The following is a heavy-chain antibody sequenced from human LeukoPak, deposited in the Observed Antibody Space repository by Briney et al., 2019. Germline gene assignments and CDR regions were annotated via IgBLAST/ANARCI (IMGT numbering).Heavy chain of an antibody. V-gene: IGHV3-48*04. Sequence: PGGSLRLSCAASGFTFSSYGMNWVRQAPGKGLEWVSYISSGSNIMNYADSVKGRFTISRDNAKNSLYLQMNSLRAEDTAVYYCARGYHDYSPYYFDYWGQGTLVTVSS. D-gene: IGHD4-11*01. J-gene: IGHJ4*02. CDR3: ARGYHDYSPYYFDY. CDR1: GFTFSSYG. CDR2: ISSGSNIM.